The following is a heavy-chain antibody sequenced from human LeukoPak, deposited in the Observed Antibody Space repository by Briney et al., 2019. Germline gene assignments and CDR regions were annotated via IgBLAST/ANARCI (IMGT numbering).Heavy chain of an antibody. CDR1: GLTFDDYA. V-gene: IGHV3-9*01. J-gene: IGHJ4*02. CDR3: AKIKYSGYDLAYFDY. Sequence: GGSLRLSCAASGLTFDDYAMHWVRQAPGKGLEWVSGISWNSGSIGYADSVKGRFTISRDNAKNSLYLQMNSLRAEDTALYYCAKIKYSGYDLAYFDYWGQGTLVTVSS. D-gene: IGHD5-12*01. CDR2: ISWNSGSI.